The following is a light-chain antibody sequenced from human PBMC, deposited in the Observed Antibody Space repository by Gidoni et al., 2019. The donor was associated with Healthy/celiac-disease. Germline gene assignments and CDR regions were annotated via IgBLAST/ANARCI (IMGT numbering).Light chain of an antibody. CDR1: QSVLYSSNNKNY. V-gene: IGKV4-1*01. J-gene: IGKJ3*01. CDR3: QQYYSTPT. Sequence: DIVMTQSPDSLAVSLGERATINCKSSQSVLYSSNNKNYLAWYQQKPGQPPKLLIYWASTRESGDPDRFSGSGSGTDFTLTISSLQAEDVAVYYCQQYYSTPTFGPGTKVDIK. CDR2: WAS.